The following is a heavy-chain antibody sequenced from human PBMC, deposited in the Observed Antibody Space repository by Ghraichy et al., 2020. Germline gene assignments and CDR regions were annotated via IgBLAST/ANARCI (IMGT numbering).Heavy chain of an antibody. J-gene: IGHJ4*02. V-gene: IGHV3-23*01. Sequence: GGSLRLSCAASGFTFSSYAMSWVRQAPGKGLERVSGISGSGSSTYYADSVKGRFTISRDNSKNTLYLQMNSLRAEDTAVYYCAKHSSGWYRFDYWGQGTLVTVSS. D-gene: IGHD6-13*01. CDR2: ISGSGSST. CDR1: GFTFSSYA. CDR3: AKHSSGWYRFDY.